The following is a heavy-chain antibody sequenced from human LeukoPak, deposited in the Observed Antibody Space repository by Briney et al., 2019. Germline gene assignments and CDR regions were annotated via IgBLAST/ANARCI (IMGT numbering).Heavy chain of an antibody. V-gene: IGHV3-9*01. CDR2: ISWNSGNI. Sequence: GRSLRLSCAASGFTFDDYAMHWVRQAPGKGLEWVSGISWNSGNIGYADSVKGRFTISRDNAKNSLYLQMNSLRAEDTALYYCAKDTTMASWGQGTLVTVSS. CDR1: GFTFDDYA. D-gene: IGHD3-10*01. CDR3: AKDTTMAS. J-gene: IGHJ4*02.